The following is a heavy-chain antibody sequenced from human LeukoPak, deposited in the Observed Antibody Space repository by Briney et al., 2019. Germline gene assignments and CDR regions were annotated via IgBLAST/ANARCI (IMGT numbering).Heavy chain of an antibody. CDR1: GGFIGTRGYF. V-gene: IGHV4-61*08. J-gene: IGHJ4*02. D-gene: IGHD3-16*01. Sequence: PSETLSLTCSVSGGFIGTRGYFWGWIRQPPGKGLEWIGYFHNSGTSTYNPSLKSRVTISADTSKNQFSLKLNSLTTADTAVYYCTRGAGWLIDYWGQGILVTVSS. CDR2: FHNSGTS. CDR3: TRGAGWLIDY.